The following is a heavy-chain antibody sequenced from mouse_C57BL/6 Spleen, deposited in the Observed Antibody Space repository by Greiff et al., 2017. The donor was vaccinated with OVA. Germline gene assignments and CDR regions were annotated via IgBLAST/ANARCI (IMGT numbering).Heavy chain of an antibody. J-gene: IGHJ1*03. V-gene: IGHV5-15*04. CDR3: ARRNWYFDV. Sequence: EVQLVESGGGLVQPGGSLKLSCAASGFTFSDYGMAWVRQAPRKGPEWVAFISNLAYSIYSADTVTGRFTISRENAKNTLYLEMSSLRSEDTAMYYCARRNWYFDVWGTGTTVTVSS. CDR1: GFTFSDYG. CDR2: ISNLAYSI.